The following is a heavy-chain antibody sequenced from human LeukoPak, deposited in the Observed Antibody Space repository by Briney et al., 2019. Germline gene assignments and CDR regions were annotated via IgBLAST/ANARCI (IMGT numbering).Heavy chain of an antibody. CDR1: GFTFSNAW. J-gene: IGHJ4*02. Sequence: GGSLRLSCAASGFTFSNAWMNWVRLAPGKGLEWVAVISYDGSNKYYADSVKGRFTISRDNSKNTLYLQMNSLRAEDTAVYYCARAAPRDIVATISYWGQGTLVTVSS. CDR3: ARAAPRDIVATISY. V-gene: IGHV3-30*03. D-gene: IGHD5-12*01. CDR2: ISYDGSNK.